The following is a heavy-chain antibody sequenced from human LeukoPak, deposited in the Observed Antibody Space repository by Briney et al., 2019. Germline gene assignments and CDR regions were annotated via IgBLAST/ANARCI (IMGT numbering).Heavy chain of an antibody. V-gene: IGHV1-69*04. CDR2: IIPILGIA. J-gene: IGHJ4*02. Sequence: ASVKVSCKASGGTFSSYAISWVRQAPGQGLEWTGRIIPILGIANYAQKFQGRVTITADKSTSTAYMELSSLRSEDTAVYYCARESSSSWSNFDYWGQGTLVTVSS. CDR1: GGTFSSYA. D-gene: IGHD6-13*01. CDR3: ARESSSSWSNFDY.